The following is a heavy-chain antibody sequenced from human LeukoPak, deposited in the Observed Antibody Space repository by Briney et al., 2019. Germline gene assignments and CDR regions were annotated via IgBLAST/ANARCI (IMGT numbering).Heavy chain of an antibody. J-gene: IGHJ4*02. CDR1: GGSISNYY. CDR3: ARHDNSGTYPLDY. D-gene: IGHD3-10*01. Sequence: SETLSLTCTVSGGSISNYYWSWIRQTPGKVLEWIASIYYTGTTNYNPSLTSRVTLSVDTSKNQFSLKLNSVTAADTDVYYCARHDNSGTYPLDYWGQGTLVTVSS. V-gene: IGHV4-59*08. CDR2: IYYTGTT.